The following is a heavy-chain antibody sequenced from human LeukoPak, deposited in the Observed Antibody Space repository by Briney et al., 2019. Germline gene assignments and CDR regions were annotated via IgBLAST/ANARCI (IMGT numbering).Heavy chain of an antibody. CDR3: ARASSLYSYGPW. CDR1: GFTFSSYS. J-gene: IGHJ4*02. Sequence: GGSLRLSCAASGFTFSSYSMNWARQAPGKGLEWVSSISSSSSYIYYADSVKGRFTISRDNAKNSLYLQMNSLRAEDTAVYYCARASSLYSYGPWWGQGTLVTVSS. V-gene: IGHV3-21*01. D-gene: IGHD5-18*01. CDR2: ISSSSSYI.